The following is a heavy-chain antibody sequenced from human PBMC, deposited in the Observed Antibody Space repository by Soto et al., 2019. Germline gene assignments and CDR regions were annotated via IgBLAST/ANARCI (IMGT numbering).Heavy chain of an antibody. Sequence: QVQLVQSGAAVKRPGASVKVSCEPSGFTFSGFYLHWVRQAPGQGLEWMGWIKPNTDDTGYAKKFQGRVTLTWDTSSSAGYLDLSRLRSDDTAVYYCARSPYSLEGDGQHYYYGMDLWGLGTTVTVSS. CDR2: IKPNTDDT. D-gene: IGHD2-15*01. J-gene: IGHJ6*02. CDR3: ARSPYSLEGDGQHYYYGMDL. CDR1: GFTFSGFY. V-gene: IGHV1-2*02.